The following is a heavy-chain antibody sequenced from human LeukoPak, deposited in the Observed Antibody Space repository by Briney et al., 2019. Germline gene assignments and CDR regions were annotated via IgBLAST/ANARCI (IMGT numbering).Heavy chain of an antibody. Sequence: GGSLRLSCAASGFTFSSYSMNWVRQAPGKGLEWVSSISSSSSYIYYADSVKGRFTISRDNAKNSLYLQMNSLRAEDTAVYYCASNPRGGSGWYRWGQGTLVTVSS. D-gene: IGHD6-19*01. CDR3: ASNPRGGSGWYR. J-gene: IGHJ4*02. V-gene: IGHV3-21*01. CDR2: ISSSSSYI. CDR1: GFTFSSYS.